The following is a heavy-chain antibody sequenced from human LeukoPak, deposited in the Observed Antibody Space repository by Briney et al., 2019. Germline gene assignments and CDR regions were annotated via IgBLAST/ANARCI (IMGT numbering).Heavy chain of an antibody. Sequence: GGSLRLSCAASGFNVSSNYMSWVRQAPGKGLEWVSAISGSGGSTYYADSVKGWFTISRDNSKNTLYLQMNSLRAEDTAVYYCAKDPTIFGGPFAFDIWGQGTMVTVSS. J-gene: IGHJ3*02. D-gene: IGHD3-3*01. CDR2: ISGSGGST. CDR1: GFNVSSNY. CDR3: AKDPTIFGGPFAFDI. V-gene: IGHV3-23*01.